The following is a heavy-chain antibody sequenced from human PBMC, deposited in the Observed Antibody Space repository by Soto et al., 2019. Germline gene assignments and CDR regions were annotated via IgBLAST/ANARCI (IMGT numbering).Heavy chain of an antibody. CDR1: GGSVSSGSYY. Sequence: SETLSLTCTVSGGSVSSGSYYWSWIRQPPGKGLEWIGYIFYSGSSHYNPSLESRVTISVDTSKNQFSLSLRSVTAADTAVYYCARGVDRQWADYWGQGTLVTVSS. D-gene: IGHD6-19*01. CDR2: IFYSGSS. V-gene: IGHV4-61*01. CDR3: ARGVDRQWADY. J-gene: IGHJ4*02.